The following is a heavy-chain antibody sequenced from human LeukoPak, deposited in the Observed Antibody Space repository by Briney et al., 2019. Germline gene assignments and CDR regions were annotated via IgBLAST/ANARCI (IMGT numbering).Heavy chain of an antibody. CDR2: IYYSGST. V-gene: IGHV4-59*01. D-gene: IGHD4-17*01. Sequence: SETLSLTCTVSGGSISSYYWSWIRQPPGKGLEWIGYIYYSGSTNYNPSLKSRVTISVDTSKNQFSLKLSSVTAADTAVYYCARLAYGDYYFDYWGQGTLVTVSS. CDR3: ARLAYGDYYFDY. J-gene: IGHJ4*02. CDR1: GGSISSYY.